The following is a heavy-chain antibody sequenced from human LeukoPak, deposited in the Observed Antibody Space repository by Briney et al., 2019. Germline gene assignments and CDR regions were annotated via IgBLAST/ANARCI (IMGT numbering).Heavy chain of an antibody. CDR3: AKDFSAYYYDSSGDDAFDI. D-gene: IGHD3-22*01. J-gene: IGHJ3*02. CDR1: GFTFSSYS. Sequence: PWGSLRLSCAASGFTFSSYSMNWVRQAPGKGLEWVSAISGSGGSTYYADSVKGRFTISRDNSKNTLYLQMNSLRAEDTAVYYCAKDFSAYYYDSSGDDAFDIWGQGTMVTVSS. V-gene: IGHV3-23*01. CDR2: ISGSGGST.